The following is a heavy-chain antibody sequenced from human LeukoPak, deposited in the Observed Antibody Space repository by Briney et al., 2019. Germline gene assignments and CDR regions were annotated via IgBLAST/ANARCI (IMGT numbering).Heavy chain of an antibody. J-gene: IGHJ4*02. CDR3: APQGVGILTGYSPGD. D-gene: IGHD3-9*01. CDR2: SSLSLV. V-gene: IGHV1-69*04. CDR1: GGTFSSYA. Sequence: SVKVSCKASGGTFSSYAISWVRQALDKGLSGWEGSSLSLVYAQKFQGRVTITADKSTSTAYMELSSLRSEDTAVYYCAPQGVGILTGYSPGDWGQGTLVTVSS.